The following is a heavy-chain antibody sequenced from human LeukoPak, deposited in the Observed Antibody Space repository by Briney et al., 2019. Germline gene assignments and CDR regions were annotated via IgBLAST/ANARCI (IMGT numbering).Heavy chain of an antibody. J-gene: IGHJ5*02. Sequence: SETLSLTCTVSGGSISSYYWSWIRQPAGKRLEWIGRIYTSGSTNYNPSLKSRVTMSVDTSKNQFSLKLSSVTAADTAIYYCAREPSVTTVSTGSWGQGTLVIVSS. D-gene: IGHD4-17*01. CDR1: GGSISSYY. V-gene: IGHV4-4*07. CDR3: AREPSVTTVSTGS. CDR2: IYTSGST.